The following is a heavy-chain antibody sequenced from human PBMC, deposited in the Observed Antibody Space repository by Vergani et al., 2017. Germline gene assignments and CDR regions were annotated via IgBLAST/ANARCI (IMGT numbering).Heavy chain of an antibody. V-gene: IGHV4-38-2*02. CDR1: GFSIDNGYY. Sequence: QVQLQESGPGLVKPSETLSLTCAVSGFSIDNGYYWDWLRQPPGKGLECIGSIYRTGRTHFNPSLTSRVTISVDTSNNHFSLRLNSLTAADTAVYYWAREGYCTNGVCFTLFDVWGQGARVTVSS. J-gene: IGHJ4*02. D-gene: IGHD2-8*01. CDR3: AREGYCTNGVCFTLFDV. CDR2: IYRTGRT.